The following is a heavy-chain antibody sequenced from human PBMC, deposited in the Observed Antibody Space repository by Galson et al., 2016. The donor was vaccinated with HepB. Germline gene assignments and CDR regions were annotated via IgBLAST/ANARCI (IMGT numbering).Heavy chain of an antibody. CDR2: LSYDGTKP. J-gene: IGHJ3*02. CDR1: GFTLSIYS. V-gene: IGHV3-30-3*01. Sequence: SLRLSCAASGFTLSIYSIHWVRQAPGKGLEWVEVLSYDGTKPYYADSMKGRCTLSRDNSKNTLYVQMDSLRTEDTAVYYCARDYSGNYYTSFDIWGQGTMVTVSS. D-gene: IGHD1-26*01. CDR3: ARDYSGNYYTSFDI.